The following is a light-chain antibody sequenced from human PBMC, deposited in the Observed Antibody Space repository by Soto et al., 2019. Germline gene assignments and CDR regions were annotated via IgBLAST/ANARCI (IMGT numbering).Light chain of an antibody. CDR3: QQYGTSPYT. CDR2: GAS. V-gene: IGKV3-20*01. CDR1: QSVSSSY. Sequence: EIVLTQSPGTLSLSPGERATLSCRASQSVSSSYLVWYQQKPGQAPRLLIYGASSRATGIPDRFSGSGSRTDVTLTISRLEPEDFAVFYCQQYGTSPYTFGQGTRLEIK. J-gene: IGKJ2*01.